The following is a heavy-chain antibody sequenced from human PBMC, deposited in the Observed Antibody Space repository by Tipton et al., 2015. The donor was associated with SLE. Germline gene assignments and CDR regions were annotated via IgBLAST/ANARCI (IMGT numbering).Heavy chain of an antibody. Sequence: TLSLTCTVSGGSISSGGYYWSWIRQHPGKGLEWIGYIYYSGSTYYNPSLKSRVTISVDTSKNQFSLKLSSVTAADTAVYYCARGGTMVRGSDLWGQGTLVTVSS. CDR3: ARGGTMVRGSDL. J-gene: IGHJ4*02. D-gene: IGHD3-10*01. V-gene: IGHV4-31*03. CDR1: GGSISSGGYY. CDR2: IYYSGST.